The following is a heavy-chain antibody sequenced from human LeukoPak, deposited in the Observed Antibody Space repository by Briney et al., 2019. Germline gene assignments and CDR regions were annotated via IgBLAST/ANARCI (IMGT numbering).Heavy chain of an antibody. CDR3: ARRVVVPAATVTDYYYYMDV. Sequence: SETLSLTCALSGYSISRGYYWAWIRPPPGKGPEGIGMIYHRGSTYYNPPLKKRVPISVDPAKNHFSLKLNSVTPPDTGVYYCARRVVVPAATVTDYYYYMDVWGKGTTVTVSS. J-gene: IGHJ6*03. V-gene: IGHV4-38-2*01. D-gene: IGHD2-2*01. CDR1: GYSISRGYY. CDR2: IYHRGST.